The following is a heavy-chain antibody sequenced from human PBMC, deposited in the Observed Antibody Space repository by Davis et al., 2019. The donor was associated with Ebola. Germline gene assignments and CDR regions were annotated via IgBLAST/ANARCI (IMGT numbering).Heavy chain of an antibody. CDR2: ISSSSSYT. CDR1: GFTFSDYY. V-gene: IGHV3-11*06. J-gene: IGHJ6*02. Sequence: GGSLRLSCAASGFTFSDYYMSWIRQAPGKGLEWVSYISSSSSYTNYADSVKGRFTISRDNAKNSLYLQMNSLRAEDTAVYYCARDLGDIVLVLGGMDVWGQGTTVTVSS. CDR3: ARDLGDIVLVLGGMDV. D-gene: IGHD2-2*01.